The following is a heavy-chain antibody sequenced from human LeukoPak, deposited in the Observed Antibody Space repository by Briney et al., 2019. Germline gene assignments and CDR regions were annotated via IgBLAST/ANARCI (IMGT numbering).Heavy chain of an antibody. V-gene: IGHV3-15*01. D-gene: IGHD1-26*01. CDR3: TTTIVGVTTWFDP. Sequence: GGSLRLSCAASGFTLSNAYMSWVRQAPGKGLEWVGRIKNKTNGGTTDYAAPVKGRFTISRNDSKNTLYLQMNSLKTEDTAVYYCTTTIVGVTTWFDPWGQGTLVTVSS. J-gene: IGHJ5*02. CDR2: IKNKTNGGTT. CDR1: GFTLSNAY.